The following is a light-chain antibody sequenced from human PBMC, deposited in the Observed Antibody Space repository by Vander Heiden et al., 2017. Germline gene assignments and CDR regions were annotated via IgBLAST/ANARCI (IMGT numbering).Light chain of an antibody. V-gene: IGLV1-40*01. CDR2: GTS. J-gene: IGLJ3*02. CDR1: SSNIGARYD. Sequence: QSVLTQPPSVSGAPGQRVPTSCTGSSSNIGARYDVHWYQQHPGTAPKLLIYGTSNRPSGVPDRFSGSKSGTSASLAITGLQAEDEADYYCQSYDSSLSGSWVFGGGTKLTVL. CDR3: QSYDSSLSGSWV.